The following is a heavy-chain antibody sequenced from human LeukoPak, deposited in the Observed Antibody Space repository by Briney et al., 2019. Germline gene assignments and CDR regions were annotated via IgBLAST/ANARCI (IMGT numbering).Heavy chain of an antibody. D-gene: IGHD6-19*01. Sequence: SGGSLKLSCAASGFTFSSYWMSWVRQAPGKGLEWLANIKEDGSEKYYVDSVKGRFTISRDNAKSSLYLQMKGLRAEDTAVYYCARAVASNWFDHWGQGTLVTVSS. V-gene: IGHV3-7*04. CDR2: IKEDGSEK. J-gene: IGHJ5*02. CDR3: ARAVASNWFDH. CDR1: GFTFSSYW.